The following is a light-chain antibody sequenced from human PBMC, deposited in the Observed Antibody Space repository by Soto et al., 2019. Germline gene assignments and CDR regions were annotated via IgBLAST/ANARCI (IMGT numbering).Light chain of an antibody. CDR3: HQYNNWRT. V-gene: IGKV1-39*01. Sequence: SQMTQSPSSLSASVASRFTISCRASQTVSIYLNWYRQKPGKAPEILIFAASDLQSGVPSRFSGSGAGTEFTLTISSLKSEDFAVYYCHQYNNWRTFGQGARLEIK. J-gene: IGKJ5*01. CDR2: AAS. CDR1: QTVSIY.